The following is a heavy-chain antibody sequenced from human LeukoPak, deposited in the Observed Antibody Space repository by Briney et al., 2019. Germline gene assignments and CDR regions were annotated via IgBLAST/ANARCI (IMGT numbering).Heavy chain of an antibody. CDR1: GFTFSSYW. CDR3: ARDRYGSY. D-gene: IGHD4-17*01. CDR2: IKQDGSER. Sequence: GGSLRLSCAASGFTFSSYWVSWVRQAPGKGLEWVANIKQDGSERYYVDSVKGRFTISRDNAKNSLYLQMNSLRAEDTAMYYCARDRYGSYWGQGTLVTVSS. V-gene: IGHV3-7*01. J-gene: IGHJ4*02.